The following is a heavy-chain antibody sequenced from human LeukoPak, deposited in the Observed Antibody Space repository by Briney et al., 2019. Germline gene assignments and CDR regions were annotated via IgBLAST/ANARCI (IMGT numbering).Heavy chain of an antibody. Sequence: ASVKVSCKASGYTFTGYYMHWVRQAPGQVLEWMGWINPNSGGTNYAQKFQGRVTMTRDTSISTAYMELSRLRSDDTAVYYCARVAVGIAVGSGNSFDPWGQGTLVTVSS. CDR1: GYTFTGYY. D-gene: IGHD6-19*01. V-gene: IGHV1-2*02. J-gene: IGHJ5*02. CDR3: ARVAVGIAVGSGNSFDP. CDR2: INPNSGGT.